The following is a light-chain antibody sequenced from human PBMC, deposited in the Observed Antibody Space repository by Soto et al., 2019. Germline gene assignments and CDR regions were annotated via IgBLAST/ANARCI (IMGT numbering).Light chain of an antibody. CDR3: QHYGSSAYT. CDR2: GAS. V-gene: IGKV3-20*01. Sequence: EFVLTQSPGTLSLSPGERATLSCRASQSVRSNYLAWYQQKPGQSPRLLIYGASNRATGIPDRFSGSGSGRDFTLTISRLEPEDLAVFYCQHYGSSAYTFGQGTTLEIK. CDR1: QSVRSNY. J-gene: IGKJ2*01.